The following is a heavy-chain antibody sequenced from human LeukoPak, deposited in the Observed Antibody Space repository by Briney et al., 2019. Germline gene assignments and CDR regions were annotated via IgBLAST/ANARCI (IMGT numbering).Heavy chain of an antibody. CDR3: ARVSGYSYGLAIDY. CDR2: IIVIFAPA. D-gene: IGHD5-18*01. CDR1: RGTSSSYA. V-gene: IGHV1-69*06. J-gene: IGHJ4*02. Sequence: ASLKVSCKASRGTSSSYAISCVPQALGQGLEWMSGIIVIFAPANYAQKFQGRVTITADKSTSTAYMELSSLRSEDTGVYYCARVSGYSYGLAIDYWGEGTLVTV.